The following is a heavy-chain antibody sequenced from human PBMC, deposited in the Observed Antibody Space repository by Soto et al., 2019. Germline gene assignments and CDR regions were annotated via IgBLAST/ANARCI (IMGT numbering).Heavy chain of an antibody. Sequence: GGSLRLSCAASGFTFSSYWMSWVRQAPGKGLEWVANIKQDGSEKYYVDSVKGRFTISRDNAKNSLYLQMNSLRAEDTAVYYCAKLHSSSSINYYYGMDVWGQGTTVTVSS. D-gene: IGHD6-13*01. CDR3: AKLHSSSSINYYYGMDV. V-gene: IGHV3-7*02. J-gene: IGHJ6*02. CDR2: IKQDGSEK. CDR1: GFTFSSYW.